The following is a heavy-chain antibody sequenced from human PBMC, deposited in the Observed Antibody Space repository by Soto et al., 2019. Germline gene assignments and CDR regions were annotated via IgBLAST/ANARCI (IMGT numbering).Heavy chain of an antibody. CDR2: IIPIFGTA. CDR1: GDTFSSYA. CDR3: ARRASTYYDFWSGYYRGYYYYGMDV. J-gene: IGHJ6*02. D-gene: IGHD3-3*01. Sequence: QVQLVQSGAEVKKPGSSVKVSCKASGDTFSSYAISWVRQAPGQGLEWMGGIIPIFGTANYAQKFQGRVTITADESTSTAYMELSSLRSEDTAVYYCARRASTYYDFWSGYYRGYYYYGMDVWGQGTTVTVSS. V-gene: IGHV1-69*01.